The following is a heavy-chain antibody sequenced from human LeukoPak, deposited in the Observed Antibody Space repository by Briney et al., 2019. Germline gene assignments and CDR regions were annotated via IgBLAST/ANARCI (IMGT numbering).Heavy chain of an antibody. CDR3: AREYDFWSGYYGY. CDR1: GFTFSSYS. Sequence: PGGSLRLSCAASGFTFSSYSMNWVRQAPGKGLEWVSSISSSSSYIYYADSVKGRFTISRDNAKNSLFLQMNSLRAEDTAVYYCAREYDFWSGYYGYWGQGTLVTVSS. J-gene: IGHJ4*02. V-gene: IGHV3-21*01. CDR2: ISSSSSYI. D-gene: IGHD3-3*01.